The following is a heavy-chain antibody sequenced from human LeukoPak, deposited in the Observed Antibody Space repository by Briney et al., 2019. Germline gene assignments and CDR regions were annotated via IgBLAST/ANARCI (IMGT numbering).Heavy chain of an antibody. CDR1: GFTSGDYA. J-gene: IGHJ6*02. V-gene: IGHV3-49*04. CDR3: SRDDLLGGGYYDYCMDV. D-gene: IGHD2-21*01. CDR2: IIRKAYGGTT. Sequence: SLRPSCTAYGFTSGDYAMSWVRQAPGKWLEWVGFIIRKAYGGTTEYAASAKCRCTISRDDSTSISYLQMNSTKTDDTAVYYCSRDDLLGGGYYDYCMDVWGQGTTVIVSS.